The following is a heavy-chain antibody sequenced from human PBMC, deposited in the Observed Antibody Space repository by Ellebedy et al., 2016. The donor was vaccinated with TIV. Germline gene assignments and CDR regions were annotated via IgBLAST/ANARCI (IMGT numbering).Heavy chain of an antibody. J-gene: IGHJ5*02. V-gene: IGHV1-18*01. D-gene: IGHD2-2*02. CDR3: ARDHCTTTSCYILGP. CDR2: VSPYNGDT. Sequence: AASVKVSCKASGYTFTSYDINWVRQATGQGLEWMGWVSPYNGDTKYEQSLQDRVTVTTDMSTSTAYMELRSLRSDDTAVYYCARDHCTTTSCYILGPWGHGTLVTVSS. CDR1: GYTFTSYD.